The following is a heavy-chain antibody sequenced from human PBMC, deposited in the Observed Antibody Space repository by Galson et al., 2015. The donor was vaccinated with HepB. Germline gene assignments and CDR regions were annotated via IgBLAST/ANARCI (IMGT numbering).Heavy chain of an antibody. Sequence: SLRLSCAASGFTFSSYAMHWVRQAPGKGLEWVAVISYDGSNKYYADSVKGRFTISRDNSKNTLYLQMNSLRAEDTAVYYCASSSSGYYRDAFDIWGQGTMVTASS. V-gene: IGHV3-30-3*01. CDR2: ISYDGSNK. CDR1: GFTFSSYA. CDR3: ASSSSGYYRDAFDI. D-gene: IGHD3-22*01. J-gene: IGHJ3*02.